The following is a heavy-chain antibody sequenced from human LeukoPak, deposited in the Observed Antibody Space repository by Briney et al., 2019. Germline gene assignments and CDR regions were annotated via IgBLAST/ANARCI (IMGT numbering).Heavy chain of an antibody. Sequence: GKSLRLSCVASGFTFTTYGMHWVRQAPGKGLEWVSYIGSTIYYADSVKGRFTISRDNAKNSLYLQMNSLRAEDTAVYYCARDRGIVGTTGYYYMDVWGKGTTVTVSS. CDR3: ARDRGIVGTTGYYYMDV. CDR1: GFTFTTYG. D-gene: IGHD1-26*01. V-gene: IGHV3-48*04. J-gene: IGHJ6*03. CDR2: IGSTI.